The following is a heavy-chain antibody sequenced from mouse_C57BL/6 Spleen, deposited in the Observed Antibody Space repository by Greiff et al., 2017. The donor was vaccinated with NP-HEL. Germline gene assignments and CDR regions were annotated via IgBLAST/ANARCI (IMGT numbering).Heavy chain of an antibody. CDR2: IWSGGST. Sequence: VQLQQSGPGLVQPSQSLSITCTVSGFSLTSYGVHWVRQSPGKGLEWLGVIWSGGSTDYNAAFISRLSISKDNSKSQVFFKMNSLQADDTAIYYCARMITTVVATKGYFDVWGTGTTVTVSS. CDR3: ARMITTVVATKGYFDV. J-gene: IGHJ1*03. D-gene: IGHD1-1*01. V-gene: IGHV2-2*01. CDR1: GFSLTSYG.